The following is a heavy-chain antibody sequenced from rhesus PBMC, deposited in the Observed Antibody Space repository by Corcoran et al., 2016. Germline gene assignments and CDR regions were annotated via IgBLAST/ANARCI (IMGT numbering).Heavy chain of an antibody. V-gene: IGHV4-65*01. CDR1: GCSVSSSNW. Sequence: QVQLQESGPGLVKPSETLSLTCAVSGCSVSSSNWWSWLRQPPGKWLEWIWYIRVSSGSTDYNPTIKRRVTISTETSKNQFYLKLGAVNAADTDVYYWARDLGGSYAFDYWRQGVLVTVSS. J-gene: IGHJ4*01. D-gene: IGHD1-44*02. CDR2: IRVSSGST. CDR3: ARDLGGSYAFDY.